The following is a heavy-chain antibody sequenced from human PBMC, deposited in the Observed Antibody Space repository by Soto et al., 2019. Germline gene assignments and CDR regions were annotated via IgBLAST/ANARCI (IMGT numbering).Heavy chain of an antibody. V-gene: IGHV3-23*01. J-gene: IGHJ4*02. D-gene: IGHD6-19*01. CDR1: GFSFCSYA. CDR2: ISGSGGST. Sequence: PGGSLRLSCAASGFSFCSYAMSWVRQAPGKGLEWVSAISGSGGSTYYADSVTGRFTISRDNSKNTLYLQMNSLRAENTAVYYCAKERWLFRYCFDYLVQGTLVTVSP. CDR3: AKERWLFRYCFDY.